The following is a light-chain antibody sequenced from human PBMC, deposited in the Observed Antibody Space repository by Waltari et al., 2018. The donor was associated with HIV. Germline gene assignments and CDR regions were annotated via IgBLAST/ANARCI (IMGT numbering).Light chain of an antibody. Sequence: DIVLTQSPDSLAVSLGERAPITCKASQSVLYNSNSKNYLSWYQQRPGQPPKLLIYWASTRESGVPDRFSGSASGTDFTLTISGLQAEDVAVYYCHQYYTTPWAFGQGTKVEIK. CDR1: QSVLYNSNSKNY. CDR3: HQYYTTPWA. CDR2: WAS. V-gene: IGKV4-1*01. J-gene: IGKJ1*01.